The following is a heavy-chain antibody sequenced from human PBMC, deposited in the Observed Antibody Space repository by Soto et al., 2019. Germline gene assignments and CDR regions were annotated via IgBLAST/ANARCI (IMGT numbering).Heavy chain of an antibody. V-gene: IGHV3-23*01. CDR1: GFTFSSYA. CDR2: ISGSGGST. Sequence: GGSLRLSCAASGFTFSSYAMSWVRQAPGKGLEWVSAISGSGGSTYYADSVKGRFTISRDNSKNTLYLQMNSQRADEKDVYYGAKASKGFGVVPDAHWGVYWGQGTLVTVSS. CDR3: AKASKGFGVVPDAHWGVY. J-gene: IGHJ4*02. D-gene: IGHD2-2*01.